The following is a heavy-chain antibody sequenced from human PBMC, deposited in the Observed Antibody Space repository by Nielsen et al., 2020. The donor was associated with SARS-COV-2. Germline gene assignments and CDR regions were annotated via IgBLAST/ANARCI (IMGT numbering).Heavy chain of an antibody. CDR3: ARTPTGRLDYYMDV. D-gene: IGHD2-8*02. CDR2: IYHSGNT. CDR1: GGSISNYY. J-gene: IGHJ6*03. Sequence: SETLSLTCTVSGGSISNYYWSWIRQPPGKGLEWLGYIYHSGNTIYSPSLKSRVTISVDTSNNQFFLKLMSVTAADTAVYYCARTPTGRLDYYMDVWGQGTTVTVSS. V-gene: IGHV4-59*08.